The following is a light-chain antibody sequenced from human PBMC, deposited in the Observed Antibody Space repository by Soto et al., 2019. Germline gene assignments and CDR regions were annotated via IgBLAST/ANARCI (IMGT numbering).Light chain of an antibody. CDR2: DAS. V-gene: IGKV1-5*01. CDR1: QSISSW. Sequence: DIQMTQSPSTLSASVGDRVTITCRSSQSISSWLAWYQQKPGKAPKLLIYDASTLESGVPSRFRGSGSGTEFTLTISSLQPDDFATYYCHQYNSYSPWTFGQGTKVEIK. CDR3: HQYNSYSPWT. J-gene: IGKJ1*01.